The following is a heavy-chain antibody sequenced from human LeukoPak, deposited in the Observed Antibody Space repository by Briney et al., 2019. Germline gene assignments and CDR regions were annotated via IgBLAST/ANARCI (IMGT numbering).Heavy chain of an antibody. CDR3: ARGNSGSYSQDWFDP. Sequence: GGSLRLSCAASGFTFSSYAMHWVRQAPGKGLEWVSGISWNSGTIGYAGSVKGRFTISRDNAKNSLYLQMNSLRAEDMAFYYCARGNSGSYSQDWFDPWGQGTLVTVSS. CDR1: GFTFSSYA. V-gene: IGHV3-9*03. D-gene: IGHD1-26*01. J-gene: IGHJ5*02. CDR2: ISWNSGTI.